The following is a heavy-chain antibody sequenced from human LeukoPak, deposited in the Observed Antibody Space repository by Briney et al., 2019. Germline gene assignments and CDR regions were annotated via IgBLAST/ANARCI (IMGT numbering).Heavy chain of an antibody. V-gene: IGHV3-30-3*01. CDR3: ARDHLRYSSGWYSAFDI. D-gene: IGHD6-19*01. Sequence: PGGSLRLSCAASGFTFSSYAMHWVRQAPGKGLEWVAVISYDGSNKYYADSVKGRFTISRDNSKNTLYLQMNSLRAEDTAVYYCARDHLRYSSGWYSAFDIWGQGTMVTVSS. J-gene: IGHJ3*02. CDR1: GFTFSSYA. CDR2: ISYDGSNK.